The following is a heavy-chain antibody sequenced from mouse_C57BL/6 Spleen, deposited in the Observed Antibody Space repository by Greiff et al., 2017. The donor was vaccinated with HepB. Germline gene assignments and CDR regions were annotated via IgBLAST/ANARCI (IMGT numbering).Heavy chain of an antibody. CDR1: GFTFSDYY. V-gene: IGHV5-16*01. CDR3: AREGNYGVDYAMDY. J-gene: IGHJ4*01. CDR2: INYDGSST. Sequence: EVKVVESEGGLVQPGSSMKLSCTASGFTFSDYYMAWVRQVPEKGLEWVANINYDGSSTYYLDSLKSRFIISRDNAKNILYLQMSSLKSEDTATYYCAREGNYGVDYAMDYWGQGTSVTVSS. D-gene: IGHD2-1*01.